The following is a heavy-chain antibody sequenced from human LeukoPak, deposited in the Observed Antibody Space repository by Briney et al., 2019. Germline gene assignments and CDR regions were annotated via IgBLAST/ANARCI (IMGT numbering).Heavy chain of an antibody. CDR1: GDSISSYY. CDR2: IYYSGST. V-gene: IGHV4-59*01. J-gene: IGHJ5*02. D-gene: IGHD3-10*01. CDR3: ATDLIHYYASGAKT. Sequence: PSETLSLTCTVSGDSISSYYWSWIRQPPGKGLEWIGYIYYSGSTNYNPSLKSRVTISVDTSKNQFSLKLSSVTAADTAVYYCATDLIHYYASGAKTWGQGTLVTVSS.